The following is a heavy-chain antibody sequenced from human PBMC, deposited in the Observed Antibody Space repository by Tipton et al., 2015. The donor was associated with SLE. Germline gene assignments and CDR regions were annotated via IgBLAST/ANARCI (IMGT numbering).Heavy chain of an antibody. J-gene: IGHJ6*02. CDR2: VYTTGAT. CDR1: GGSITSGSDY. D-gene: IGHD3-3*01. CDR3: ARDFWSGYYSDYYYGMDV. V-gene: IGHV4-61*09. Sequence: TLSLTCTVSGGSITSGSDYWSWIRQPAGKGLEWIGHVYTTGATNYNPSLKSRVTISLDTSKNQLSLRLRSVTAADTAVYYCARDFWSGYYSDYYYGMDVWGQGTTVTVSS.